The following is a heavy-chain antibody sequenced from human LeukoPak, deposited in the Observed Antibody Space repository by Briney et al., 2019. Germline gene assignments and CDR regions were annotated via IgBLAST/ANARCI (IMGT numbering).Heavy chain of an antibody. J-gene: IGHJ5*02. CDR3: ARGPPPPGIVVVPAATRGSAWFDP. D-gene: IGHD2-2*01. CDR1: GGSFSGYY. V-gene: IGHV4-34*01. CDR2: INHSGST. Sequence: SETLSLTRAVYGGSFSGYYWSWIRQPPGKGLEWIGEINHSGSTNYNPSLTSRVTISVDTSKNQFSLKLSSVTAADTAGYSCARGPPPPGIVVVPAATRGSAWFDPWGQGTLVTVSS.